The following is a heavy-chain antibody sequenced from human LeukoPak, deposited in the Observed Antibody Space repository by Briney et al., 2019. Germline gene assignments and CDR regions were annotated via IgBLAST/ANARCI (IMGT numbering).Heavy chain of an antibody. V-gene: IGHV1-18*04. Sequence: ASVKVSCKASGYTFTSYGISWVRQAPGQGLEWMGWISAYNGNTNYAQKLQGRVTMTTDTSTSTAYMELRSLRSDDTAVYYCARDSETVRGVIIFDYWGQGTLVTVPS. CDR3: ARDSETVRGVIIFDY. D-gene: IGHD3-10*01. CDR1: GYTFTSYG. CDR2: ISAYNGNT. J-gene: IGHJ4*02.